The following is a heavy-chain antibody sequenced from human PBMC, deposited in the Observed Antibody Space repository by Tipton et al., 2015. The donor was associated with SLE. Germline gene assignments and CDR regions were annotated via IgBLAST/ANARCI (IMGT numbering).Heavy chain of an antibody. CDR1: GGSISSYY. J-gene: IGHJ3*02. CDR2: INHSGST. D-gene: IGHD6-13*01. CDR3: ARPTQLWGVFDI. Sequence: GLVKPSETLSLTCTVSGGSISSYYWSWIRQPPGKGLEWIGGINHSGSTNYNPSLKSRVTISVDTSKKQFSLKLSSVTAADTAVYYCARPTQLWGVFDIWGQGTMVTVSS. V-gene: IGHV4-34*01.